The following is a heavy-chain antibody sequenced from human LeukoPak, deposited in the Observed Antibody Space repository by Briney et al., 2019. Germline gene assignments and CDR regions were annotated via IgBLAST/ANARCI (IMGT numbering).Heavy chain of an antibody. J-gene: IGHJ6*03. CDR2: IYYSGST. D-gene: IGHD1-14*01. CDR3: ARKTPDAYYYYYMDV. CDR1: GGSISSYY. V-gene: IGHV4-59*12. Sequence: PSETLSFTCTVSGGSISSYYWSWIGQRPGKGLEWSGYIYYSGSTNYNPSLKSRVTISVDTSKNQCSLKLSSVTAADTAVYYCARKTPDAYYYYYMDVWGKGTTVTVSS.